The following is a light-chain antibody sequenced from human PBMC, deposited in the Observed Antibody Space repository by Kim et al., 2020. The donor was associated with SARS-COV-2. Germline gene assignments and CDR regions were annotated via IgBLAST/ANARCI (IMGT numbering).Light chain of an antibody. CDR1: TGAVTSCHY. Sequence: PGGTVTITCGSSTGAVTSCHYANWLQQKPGQAPRPLSFGTTSKHSWTPARFSGSLLGGKAALTLSGVQPEDEAEYYCLLYSGAVPVFGGGTKLTVL. CDR2: GTT. CDR3: LLYSGAVPV. J-gene: IGLJ3*02. V-gene: IGLV7-43*01.